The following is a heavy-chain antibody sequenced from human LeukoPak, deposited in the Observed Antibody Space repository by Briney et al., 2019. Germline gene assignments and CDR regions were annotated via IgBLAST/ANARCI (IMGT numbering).Heavy chain of an antibody. CDR3: ARDNYDFWSGYFIYYYYYMDV. J-gene: IGHJ6*03. Sequence: PGGSLRLSCAASGFTFSDYYMSWIRQAPGKGLEWVSYISSSGSTIYYADSVKGRFTISRDNAKNSLYLQMNSLRAEDTAVYYCARDNYDFWSGYFIYYYYYMDVWGKGTTVTVSS. CDR1: GFTFSDYY. V-gene: IGHV3-11*01. D-gene: IGHD3-3*01. CDR2: ISSSGSTI.